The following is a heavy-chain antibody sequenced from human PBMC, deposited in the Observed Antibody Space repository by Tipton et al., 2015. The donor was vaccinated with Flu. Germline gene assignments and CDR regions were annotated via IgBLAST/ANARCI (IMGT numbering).Heavy chain of an antibody. D-gene: IGHD2-21*02. V-gene: IGHV4-39*07. J-gene: IGHJ6*02. CDR2: IYYSGST. CDR3: ARGPTQRCGGDCYSTWASYYGMDV. Sequence: TLSLTCTVSGGSISSSSYYWGWIRQPPGKGLEWIGSIYYSGSTYYNPSLKSRVTISVDTSKNQFSLKLSSVTAADTAVYYCARGPTQRCGGDCYSTWASYYGMDVWGQGTTVTVSS. CDR1: GGSISSSSYY.